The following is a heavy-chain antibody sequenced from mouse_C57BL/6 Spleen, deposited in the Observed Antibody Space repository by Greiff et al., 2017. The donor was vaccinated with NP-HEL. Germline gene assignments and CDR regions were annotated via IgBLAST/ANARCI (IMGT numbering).Heavy chain of an antibody. Sequence: EVKVEESGGGLVQPGGSMKLSCVASGFTFSNYWMNWVRQSPEKGLEWVAQIRLKSDNYATHYAASVKGRFTISRDDSKSSVYLQMNNLRAEDTGIYYCTVYYDYDWGFAYWGQGTLVTVSA. CDR2: IRLKSDNYAT. CDR3: TVYYDYDWGFAY. CDR1: GFTFSNYW. D-gene: IGHD2-4*01. V-gene: IGHV6-3*01. J-gene: IGHJ3*01.